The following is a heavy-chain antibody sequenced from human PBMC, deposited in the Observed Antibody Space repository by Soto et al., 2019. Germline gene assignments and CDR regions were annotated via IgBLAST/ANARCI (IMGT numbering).Heavy chain of an antibody. Sequence: EVQLVESGGGFIYPGGSLRLSCAASGLTISNAWMNWVRQAPGKGLEWVGRIKTNTEGGTTDYAAVVKGRFTVSRDDAKNTLYLQMHSLKTEDTAVYYCTTWSVEGVWGQGTTVTVSS. V-gene: IGHV3-15*07. D-gene: IGHD2-15*01. CDR1: GLTISNAW. CDR2: IKTNTEGGTT. CDR3: TTWSVEGV. J-gene: IGHJ6*02.